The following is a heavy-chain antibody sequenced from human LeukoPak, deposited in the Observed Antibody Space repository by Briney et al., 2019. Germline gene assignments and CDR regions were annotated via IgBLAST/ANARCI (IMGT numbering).Heavy chain of an antibody. J-gene: IGHJ4*02. CDR2: ISYDGSNK. CDR3: ARGGNLWYSSSPNYYFDY. CDR1: GFTFSSYA. D-gene: IGHD6-13*01. Sequence: GRSLRLSCAASGFTFSSYAKHWVRQAPGKGLEWVAVISYDGSNKYYADSVKGRFTISRDNSKNTLYLQMNSLRAEDTAVYYCARGGNLWYSSSPNYYFDYWGQGTLVTVSS. V-gene: IGHV3-30*04.